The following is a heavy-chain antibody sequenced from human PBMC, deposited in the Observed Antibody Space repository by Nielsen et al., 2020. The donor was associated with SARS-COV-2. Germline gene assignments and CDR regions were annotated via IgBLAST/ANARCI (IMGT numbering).Heavy chain of an antibody. Sequence: SETLSLTCTVSGGSISSSSYYWGWIRQPPGKGLEWIGEVFHAGSSGSTNYNPSLKSRVTISVDTSKNQFSLRLSSVTAADTAVYYCARFPVDTALVHDYWGQGALVTVSS. V-gene: IGHV4-39*07. CDR2: VFHAGSSGST. CDR3: ARFPVDTALVHDY. J-gene: IGHJ4*02. D-gene: IGHD5-18*01. CDR1: GGSISSSSYY.